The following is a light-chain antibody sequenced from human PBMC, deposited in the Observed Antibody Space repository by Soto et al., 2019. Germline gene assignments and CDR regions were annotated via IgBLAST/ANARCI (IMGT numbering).Light chain of an antibody. CDR3: QERSRWPRGT. V-gene: IGKV3-15*01. Sequence: EIVMTQSPATLSVSPGERATLSCRASQSVSSNLAWYQQKPGQAPRLLIYGASTRATGIPARFSGSGSGTEFTLTISSLQSEDFAVYYCQERSRWPRGTFGGGTKVEI. CDR2: GAS. CDR1: QSVSSN. J-gene: IGKJ4*01.